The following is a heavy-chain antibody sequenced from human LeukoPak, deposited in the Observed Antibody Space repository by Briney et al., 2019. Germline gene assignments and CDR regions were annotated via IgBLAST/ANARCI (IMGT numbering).Heavy chain of an antibody. V-gene: IGHV3-7*03. CDR2: IKKDGSEK. J-gene: IGHJ3*02. D-gene: IGHD6-19*01. Sequence: PGGSLRLSCAASGFTFSSYWMSWVRQAPGKGLEWVANIKKDGSEKYYVDSVKGRFTISRDNGKNSLYLQMNSLRAEDTAVYYCARDQEYSSGWSAFDIWGQGTMVTVSS. CDR3: ARDQEYSSGWSAFDI. CDR1: GFTFSSYW.